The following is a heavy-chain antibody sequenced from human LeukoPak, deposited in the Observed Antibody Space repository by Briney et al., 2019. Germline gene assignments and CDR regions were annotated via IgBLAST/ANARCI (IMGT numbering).Heavy chain of an antibody. CDR2: ISSSSSTI. V-gene: IGHV3-48*04. Sequence: GGSLRLSCAASGFTFSSYSMNWVRQAPGKGLEWVSYISSSSSTIYYADSVKGRFTISRDNAKNSLHLQMNSLRAEDTAVYYCARDRIVVVVAATLREYFDYWGQGTLVTVSS. CDR1: GFTFSSYS. J-gene: IGHJ4*02. D-gene: IGHD2-15*01. CDR3: ARDRIVVVVAATLREYFDY.